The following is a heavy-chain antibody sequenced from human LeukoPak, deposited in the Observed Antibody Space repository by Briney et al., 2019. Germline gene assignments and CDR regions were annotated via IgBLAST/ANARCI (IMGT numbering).Heavy chain of an antibody. J-gene: IGHJ4*02. CDR3: AKSESYYDSSGYYPNEYYFDY. CDR2: ITSDSNTI. Sequence: GGSLRLSCAASGFTFSIYSMNWVRQAPGKGLEWLSYITSDSNTIYYADSVKGRFTISRDNSKNTLYLQMNSLRAEDTAVYYCAKSESYYDSSGYYPNEYYFDYWGQGTLVTVSS. CDR1: GFTFSIYS. D-gene: IGHD3-22*01. V-gene: IGHV3-48*01.